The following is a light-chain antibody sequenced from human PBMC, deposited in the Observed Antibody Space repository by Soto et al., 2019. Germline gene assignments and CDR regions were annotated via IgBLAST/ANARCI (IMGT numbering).Light chain of an antibody. CDR2: DAS. CDR3: EQYNSYSPWT. V-gene: IGKV1-5*01. J-gene: IGKJ1*01. CDR1: QSISSW. Sequence: DIQMTQSPSTLSASVGDRVTITCRASQSISSWLAWYQQKPGKAPKLLIYDASSLESGVPSRFSGSGSGTEFTLTSSSLQPDDFETYYCEQYNSYSPWTFGQGTKVEIK.